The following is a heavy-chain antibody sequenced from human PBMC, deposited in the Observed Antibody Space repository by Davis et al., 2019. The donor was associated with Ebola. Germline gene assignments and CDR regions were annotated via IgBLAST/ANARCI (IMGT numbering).Heavy chain of an antibody. CDR3: ASLSITMTQDY. Sequence: ASVKVSCKAFGYSFTSYGISWVRQAPGQGLEWMGIINPSGGSTSYAQKFQGRVTMTRDTSTSTVYMELSSLRSEDTAVYYCASLSITMTQDYWGQGTLVTVSS. D-gene: IGHD3-22*01. CDR1: GYSFTSYG. V-gene: IGHV1-46*01. J-gene: IGHJ4*02. CDR2: INPSGGST.